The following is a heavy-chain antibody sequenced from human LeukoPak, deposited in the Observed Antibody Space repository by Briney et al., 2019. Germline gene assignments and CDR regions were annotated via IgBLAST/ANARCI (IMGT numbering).Heavy chain of an antibody. Sequence: SETLSLTCTVSGGSISSYYWGWIRQPPGKGLEWIGSIYHSGSTYYNPSLKSRVTISVDTSKNQFSLKLSSVTAAGTAVYYCASRRYCSSTSCRDGDYWGQGTLVTVSS. CDR3: ASRRYCSSTSCRDGDY. V-gene: IGHV4-38-2*02. CDR2: IYHSGST. D-gene: IGHD2-2*01. J-gene: IGHJ4*02. CDR1: GGSISSYY.